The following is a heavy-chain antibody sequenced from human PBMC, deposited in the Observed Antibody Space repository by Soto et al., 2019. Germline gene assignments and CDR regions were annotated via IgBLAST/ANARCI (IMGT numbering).Heavy chain of an antibody. CDR1: GCTFGSYS. Sequence: QVQLVQSGAEVKKPGSSVKVSCKASGCTFGSYSISWVRQAPGQGLEWMGGIIPIPGTANYAQKFQGRATIAADESTSTAYMELSSLRSEDTAVYYCARSQGSSTSLDTYYYYYYGMDVWGQGTTVTVSS. V-gene: IGHV1-69*01. J-gene: IGHJ6*02. CDR2: IIPIPGTA. CDR3: ARSQGSSTSLDTYYYYYYGMDV. D-gene: IGHD2-2*01.